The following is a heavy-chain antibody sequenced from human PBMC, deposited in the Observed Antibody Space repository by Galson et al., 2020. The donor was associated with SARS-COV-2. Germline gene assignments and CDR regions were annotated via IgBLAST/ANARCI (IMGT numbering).Heavy chain of an antibody. J-gene: IGHJ6*03. Sequence: SETLSLTCTVSGGFLNSYYWNWIRQTPGKGLEWIGSINYSGSTNYNPSLKSRVTISIDTSKNQFSLYLRSATAADTAVYSCAREATSLWFGGSRRDYYMDVWGKGTTVTISS. CDR1: GGFLNSYY. CDR3: AREATSLWFGGSRRDYYMDV. CDR2: INYSGST. D-gene: IGHD3-10*01. V-gene: IGHV4-59*01.